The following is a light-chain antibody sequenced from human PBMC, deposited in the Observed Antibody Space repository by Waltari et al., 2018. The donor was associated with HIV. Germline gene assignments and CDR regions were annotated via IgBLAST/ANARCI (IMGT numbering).Light chain of an antibody. CDR1: RSVSSNY. Sequence: ENVLTQSPGTLSFSPGERAPLSCRASRSVSSNYLTWYQQRPGQAPRLLIYAASTRATAIPDRFSGSGSGTDFTLTISRLEPEDFAVYYCQQYGTSPYTFGQGTKVEI. V-gene: IGKV3-20*01. J-gene: IGKJ2*01. CDR3: QQYGTSPYT. CDR2: AAS.